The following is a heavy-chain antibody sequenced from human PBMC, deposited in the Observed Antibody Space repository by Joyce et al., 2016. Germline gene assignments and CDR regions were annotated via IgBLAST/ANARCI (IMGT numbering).Heavy chain of an antibody. J-gene: IGHJ1*01. CDR3: ARQSQNGGYYPDHFHQ. Sequence: EVQLVESGGGLVQPGGSLRLSCEASGFTISPYWMSWGRRAPGKGLEWVANIKQDGSESYYVDSVKGRFTISRDNAKNSLSLQMKSLRAEDTAVYHCARQSQNGGYYPDHFHQWGQGTLVTVSS. CDR1: GFTISPYW. V-gene: IGHV3-7*03. D-gene: IGHD3-22*01. CDR2: IKQDGSES.